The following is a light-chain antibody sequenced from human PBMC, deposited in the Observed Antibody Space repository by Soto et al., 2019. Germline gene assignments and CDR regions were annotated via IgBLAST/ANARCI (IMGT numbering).Light chain of an antibody. Sequence: EIVLTQSPASLSLSPGERATLSCRASHSISSYLAWYQQKPGQPPRLVIYDASTRATGIPARFSGSGSGTEFTLTISSLQSEDFAVYYCQQYNNWPLTFGGGTKVDI. CDR3: QQYNNWPLT. CDR2: DAS. V-gene: IGKV3-15*01. CDR1: HSISSY. J-gene: IGKJ4*01.